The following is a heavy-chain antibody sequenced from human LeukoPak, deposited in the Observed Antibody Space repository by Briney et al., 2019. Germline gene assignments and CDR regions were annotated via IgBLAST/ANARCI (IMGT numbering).Heavy chain of an antibody. CDR1: AFTFSNYG. J-gene: IGHJ4*02. V-gene: IGHV3-30*03. Sequence: GGSLRLACAASAFTFSNYGMHWVRQAPGKGLEWVAVISYDGSDKYYADSVKGRFTISRDNSKNTLYLQMNSLRAEDTAVYYCASRAGAYSHPYDYWGQGTLVTVSS. CDR2: ISYDGSDK. D-gene: IGHD4/OR15-4a*01. CDR3: ASRAGAYSHPYDY.